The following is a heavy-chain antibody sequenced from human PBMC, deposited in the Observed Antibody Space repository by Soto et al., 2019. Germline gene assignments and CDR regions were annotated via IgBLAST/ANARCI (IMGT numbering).Heavy chain of an antibody. CDR1: GYTFTSYG. CDR2: ISAYNGNT. V-gene: IGHV1-18*01. CDR3: ARVKGGIVGAMSRYFDY. D-gene: IGHD1-26*01. Sequence: QVQLVQSGAEVKKPGASVKVSCKASGYTFTSYGISWVRQAPGQGLEWMGWISAYNGNTNYAQKLQGRVTMTTDTSXSXXYMELRSLRSDDTAVYYCARVKGGIVGAMSRYFDYWGQGTLVTVSS. J-gene: IGHJ4*02.